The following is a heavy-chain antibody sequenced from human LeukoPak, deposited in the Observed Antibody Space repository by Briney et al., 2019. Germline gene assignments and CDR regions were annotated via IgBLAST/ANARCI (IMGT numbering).Heavy chain of an antibody. CDR2: ISYDGSNK. Sequence: GSLRLSCAASGFTFSSYGMHWVRQAPGKGLEWVAVISYDGSNKYYADSVKGRFTISRDNAKNSLYLQMNSLRAEDTALYYCARSGREAGYFDYWGQGTLVTVSS. V-gene: IGHV3-30*03. D-gene: IGHD2-15*01. J-gene: IGHJ4*02. CDR1: GFTFSSYG. CDR3: ARSGREAGYFDY.